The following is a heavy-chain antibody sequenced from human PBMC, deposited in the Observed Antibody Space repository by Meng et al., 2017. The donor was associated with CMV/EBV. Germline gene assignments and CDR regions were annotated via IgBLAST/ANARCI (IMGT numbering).Heavy chain of an antibody. CDR1: GFTFSSYA. CDR3: ARFPYYDVWSGYYTWVGGPPNSIDY. D-gene: IGHD3-3*01. CDR2: ISYDGSNK. Sequence: GESLKISCAASGFTFSSYAMHWVRQAPGKGLEWVAVISYDGSNKYYADSVKGRFTISRDNSKNTLYLQMNSLRAEDTAVYYCARFPYYDVWSGYYTWVGGPPNSIDYWGQGTLVTVSS. V-gene: IGHV3-30-3*01. J-gene: IGHJ4*02.